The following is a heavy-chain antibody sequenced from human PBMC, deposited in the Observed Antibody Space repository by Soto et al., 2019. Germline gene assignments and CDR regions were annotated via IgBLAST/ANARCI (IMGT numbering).Heavy chain of an antibody. CDR2: INPNSGGT. CDR1: GYPFTGYY. J-gene: IGHJ4*02. D-gene: IGHD4-17*01. V-gene: IGHV1-2*02. Sequence: KVSCKATGYPFTGYYTLWGRQSRGQGVEWMGCINPNSGGTNYAQKFQGRVTMTRDTSISTAYMELSRLRYDDTAVYYCARGCIAVTTDLCYWGQGTLVTVSS. CDR3: ARGCIAVTTDLCY.